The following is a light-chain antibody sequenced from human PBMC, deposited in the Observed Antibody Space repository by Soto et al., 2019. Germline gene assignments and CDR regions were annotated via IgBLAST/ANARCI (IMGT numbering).Light chain of an antibody. V-gene: IGKV3-15*01. CDR2: GAS. CDR3: QQYNNWPYT. J-gene: IGKJ2*01. CDR1: QNVNSN. Sequence: EIVMTQSPATLSVSPGERATLSCRASQNVNSNLAWYQQKPGQAPSLLIYGASTRATGIPGRVSGSGSGTEFTLTISSLQSEDFAVYYWQQYNNWPYTFGQGTKLEIK.